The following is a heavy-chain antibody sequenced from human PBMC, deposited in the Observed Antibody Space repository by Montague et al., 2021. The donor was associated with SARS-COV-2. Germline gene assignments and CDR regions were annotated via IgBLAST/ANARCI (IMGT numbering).Heavy chain of an antibody. CDR3: ARDPDYGDSVGIDY. Sequence: LSLSCSASGFTFSSYAMHWVRQAPGKGLEWVAVISYDGINKYYADSVKGRFTISRDNSKNTLYLQMNSLRAEDTAVYYCARDPDYGDSVGIDYWGQGTLVTVSS. J-gene: IGHJ4*02. V-gene: IGHV3-30-3*01. D-gene: IGHD4-17*01. CDR1: GFTFSSYA. CDR2: ISYDGINK.